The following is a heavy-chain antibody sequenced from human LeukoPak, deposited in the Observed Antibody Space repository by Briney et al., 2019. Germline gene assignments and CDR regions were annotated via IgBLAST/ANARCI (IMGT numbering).Heavy chain of an antibody. J-gene: IGHJ3*02. D-gene: IGHD3-3*01. CDR3: ARITDRTIFGEIMHGFDI. CDR1: GDSNNNNNYY. V-gene: IGHV4-39*01. Sequence: SETLSLTGTVSGDSNNNNNYYWGWIRQPPGKGLEWIGNIYYNGRTYYSPSLKSRGTISVDTSNNQFSLKLSSVTAADTAVYYCARITDRTIFGEIMHGFDIWGQGTPVTVSS. CDR2: IYYNGRT.